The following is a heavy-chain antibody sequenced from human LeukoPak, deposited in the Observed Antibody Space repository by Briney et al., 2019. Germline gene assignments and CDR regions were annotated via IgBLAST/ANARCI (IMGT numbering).Heavy chain of an antibody. D-gene: IGHD3-10*01. CDR3: ARDSTGSQDY. V-gene: IGHV3-74*01. J-gene: IGHJ4*02. Sequence: GGPLRLSCAASGFTFSSYWMHWVRQVPGKGLVWVSRINNGGSGTTYADSVKGRFTISRDNAKNTLYLQMNSLRAEDTAVYYCARDSTGSQDYWGQGTLVTVSS. CDR1: GFTFSSYW. CDR2: INNGGSGT.